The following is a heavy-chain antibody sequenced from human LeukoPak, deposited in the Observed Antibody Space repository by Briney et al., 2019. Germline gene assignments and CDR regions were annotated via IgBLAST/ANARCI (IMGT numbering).Heavy chain of an antibody. Sequence: PGGSLRLSCAASGFTFSSYAMSWVRQAPGKGLEWVSAISGSGSTYYADSVKGRFTISRDNSKNTLYLQMNSLRAEDTAVYYCAKDGSYYYDSSGHWDYWGQGTLVTVSS. J-gene: IGHJ4*02. CDR3: AKDGSYYYDSSGHWDY. CDR1: GFTFSSYA. CDR2: ISGSGST. V-gene: IGHV3-23*01. D-gene: IGHD3-22*01.